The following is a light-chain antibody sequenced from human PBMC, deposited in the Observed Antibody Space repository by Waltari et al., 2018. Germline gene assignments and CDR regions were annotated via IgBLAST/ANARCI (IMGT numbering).Light chain of an antibody. Sequence: QSALTQPASVSGSPGQSVTIPCTATSSDGGNSIYVSWYQQLPGKAPNLIIFDVTKRPSGVSNRFSGSKSGNTASLTISGLQADDEAEYYCSSFTGSTSPYVFGTGTKVTVL. CDR1: SSDGGNSIY. V-gene: IGLV2-14*03. J-gene: IGLJ1*01. CDR2: DVT. CDR3: SSFTGSTSPYV.